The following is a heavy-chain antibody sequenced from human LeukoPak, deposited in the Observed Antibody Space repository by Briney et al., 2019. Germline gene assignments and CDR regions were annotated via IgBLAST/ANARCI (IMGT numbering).Heavy chain of an antibody. D-gene: IGHD4-17*01. V-gene: IGHV5-51*01. CDR1: GYSFTNYW. Sequence: GEFLKISCKGSGYSFTNYWIGWVRQMPGKGLEWMGIIYPGDSDTRNSPSFEGQVTLSADKSISTAYLQWSSLKASDTAMYYCARKYGIGSYYFDYWGQGTLVTVSS. CDR3: ARKYGIGSYYFDY. J-gene: IGHJ4*02. CDR2: IYPGDSDT.